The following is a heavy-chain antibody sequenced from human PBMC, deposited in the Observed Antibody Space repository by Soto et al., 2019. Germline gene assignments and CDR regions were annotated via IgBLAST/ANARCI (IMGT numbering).Heavy chain of an antibody. CDR3: ATDRNQQQQYAFDI. Sequence: GGSLRLSCAASGFTFRSHAMHWVRQAPGKGLEWVAVVSYDGGNKYYADSVKGRFTISRDNSKNTLYLQMNSLRAGDTAVYYCATDRNQQQQYAFDIWGQGTMVTVSS. CDR2: VSYDGGNK. CDR1: GFTFRSHA. V-gene: IGHV3-30-3*01. D-gene: IGHD6-13*01. J-gene: IGHJ3*02.